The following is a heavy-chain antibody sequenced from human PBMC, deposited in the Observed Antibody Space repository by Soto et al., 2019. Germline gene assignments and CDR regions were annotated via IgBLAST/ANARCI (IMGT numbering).Heavy chain of an antibody. D-gene: IGHD2-2*01. CDR1: GFTFSSYA. J-gene: IGHJ6*02. V-gene: IGHV3-30-3*01. CDR2: ISYDGSNK. CDR3: ARVKCSSTSCYYYYGMDV. Sequence: PVGSLRLSCAASGFTFSSYAMHWVRQAPGKGLEWVAVISYDGSNKYYADSVKGRFTISRDNSKNTLYLQMNSLRAEDTAVYYCARVKCSSTSCYYYYGMDVWGQGTTVTVSS.